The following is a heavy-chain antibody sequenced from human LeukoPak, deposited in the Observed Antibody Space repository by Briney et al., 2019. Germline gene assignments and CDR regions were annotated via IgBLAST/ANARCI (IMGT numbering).Heavy chain of an antibody. CDR3: ATTDYYYGSGSYYQGWFDP. CDR2: IYTSGST. D-gene: IGHD3-10*01. CDR1: GGSISSYY. Sequence: SETLSLTCTVSGGSISSYYWSWIRQPAGKGLEWIGRIYTSGSTNYNPSLKSRVTMSVDTSKNQFSLKLSSVTAADTAVYYCATTDYYYGSGSYYQGWFDPWGQGTLVTVSS. V-gene: IGHV4-4*07. J-gene: IGHJ5*02.